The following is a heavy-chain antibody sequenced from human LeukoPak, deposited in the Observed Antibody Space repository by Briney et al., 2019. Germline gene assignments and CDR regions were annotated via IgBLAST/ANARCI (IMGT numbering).Heavy chain of an antibody. CDR1: GFTFDDYA. D-gene: IGHD6-13*01. Sequence: GGSLRLSCAASGFTFDDYAMHWVRQAPGKGLEWVSGISWNSGSIAYADSAKGRFTISRDNAKNSLYLQMNSLRAEDTALYYCAKDVAYSSSWYYFDYWGQGTLVTVSS. J-gene: IGHJ4*02. CDR3: AKDVAYSSSWYYFDY. V-gene: IGHV3-9*01. CDR2: ISWNSGSI.